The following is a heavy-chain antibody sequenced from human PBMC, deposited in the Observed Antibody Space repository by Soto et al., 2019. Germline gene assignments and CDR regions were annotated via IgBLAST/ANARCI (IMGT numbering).Heavy chain of an antibody. Sequence: QVQLQESGPGLVKPSQTLSLTCTVSGGSISSGGYYWSWIRQHPGKGLEWIGYIYYSGSTYYNPSLKSRVTISVDTSKNQFSLRLSSVTAADTAVYYCAREAAGILNWFDPWGQGTLVTVSS. D-gene: IGHD6-25*01. CDR2: IYYSGST. CDR1: GGSISSGGYY. CDR3: AREAAGILNWFDP. V-gene: IGHV4-31*03. J-gene: IGHJ5*02.